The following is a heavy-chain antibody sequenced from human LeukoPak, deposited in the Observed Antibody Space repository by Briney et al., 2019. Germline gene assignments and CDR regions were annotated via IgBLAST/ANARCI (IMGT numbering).Heavy chain of an antibody. CDR1: GFTFSSYE. Sequence: GGSLRLSCAASGFTFSSYEMNWVRQAPGKGLEWVSAISGSDDGTYYADSVKGRFTISRDNSRNTLYLQMNTLRAEDTAVYFCAKSPVSSCRGSFCYPFDYWGQGNLVTVSS. V-gene: IGHV3-23*01. CDR3: AKSPVSSCRGSFCYPFDY. J-gene: IGHJ4*02. D-gene: IGHD2-15*01. CDR2: ISGSDDGT.